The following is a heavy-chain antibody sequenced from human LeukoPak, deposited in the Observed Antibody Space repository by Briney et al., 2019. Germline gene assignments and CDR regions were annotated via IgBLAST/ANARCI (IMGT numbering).Heavy chain of an antibody. CDR3: ARDPSYGSGDY. CDR2: ICYSGST. CDR1: GGSISSSSYY. D-gene: IGHD3-10*01. Sequence: SETLSLTCTVSGGSISSSSYYWGWLRQPPGKVLEWIGSICYSGSTYYNPSRNSRVTISVDTSKNQFSLKLSSVTAADTAVYYCARDPSYGSGDYWGQGTLVTVSS. V-gene: IGHV4-39*02. J-gene: IGHJ4*02.